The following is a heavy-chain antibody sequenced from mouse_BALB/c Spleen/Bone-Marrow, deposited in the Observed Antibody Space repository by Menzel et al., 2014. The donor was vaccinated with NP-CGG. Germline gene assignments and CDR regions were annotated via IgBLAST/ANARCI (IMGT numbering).Heavy chain of an antibody. D-gene: IGHD2-14*01. CDR2: IGPANGNT. Sequence: EVKLMESGAELVKPGVSVKLSCTASGFNIKDTYMHWVKQRPEQGLEWIGRIGPANGNTKYDPKFQGKATITADTSSNTAYLQLSSLTSEDTAVYYCAAYYRYLAWFAYWGQGTLVTVSA. CDR3: AAYYRYLAWFAY. J-gene: IGHJ3*01. CDR1: GFNIKDTY. V-gene: IGHV14-3*02.